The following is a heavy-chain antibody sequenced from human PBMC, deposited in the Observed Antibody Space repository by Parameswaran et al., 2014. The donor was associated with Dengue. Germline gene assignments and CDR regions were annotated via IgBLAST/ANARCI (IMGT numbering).Heavy chain of an antibody. V-gene: IGHV5-10-1*01. CDR2: IDPSDSYT. Sequence: PREGLEWMGRIDPSDSYTNYSPSFQGHVTISADKSISTAYLQWSSLKASDTAMYYCARRFDYYGSGSYYEGVPSTYYGMDVWGQGTTVTVSS. J-gene: IGHJ6*02. D-gene: IGHD3-10*01. CDR3: ARRFDYYGSGSYYEGVPSTYYGMDV.